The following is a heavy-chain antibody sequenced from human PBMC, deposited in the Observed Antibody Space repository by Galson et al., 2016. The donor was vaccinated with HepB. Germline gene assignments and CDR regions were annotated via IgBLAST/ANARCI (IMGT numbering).Heavy chain of an antibody. CDR2: INLGNGNT. V-gene: IGHV1-3*01. CDR3: ASGRDGLYDY. D-gene: IGHD2-8*01. Sequence: SVKVSCKASGNSFTSYAIHWLRQAPGQRLEWMGWINLGNGNTKYSQKFQGRVTITRDTSASTAYMELSSLRSEDTAVYFCASGRDGLYDYWGQGTLVTVSS. CDR1: GNSFTSYA. J-gene: IGHJ4*02.